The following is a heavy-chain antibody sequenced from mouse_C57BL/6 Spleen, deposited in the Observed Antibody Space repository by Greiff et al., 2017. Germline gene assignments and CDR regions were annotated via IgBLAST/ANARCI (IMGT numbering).Heavy chain of an antibody. Sequence: VQRVESGPELVKPGASVKISCKASGYAFSSSWMNWVKQRPGKGLEWIGRIYPGDGDTNYNGKFKGKATLTADKSSSTAYMQLSSLTSEDSAVYFCARDGYPAWFVYWGQGTLVTVSA. D-gene: IGHD2-3*01. J-gene: IGHJ3*01. CDR2: IYPGDGDT. V-gene: IGHV1-82*01. CDR1: GYAFSSSW. CDR3: ARDGYPAWFVY.